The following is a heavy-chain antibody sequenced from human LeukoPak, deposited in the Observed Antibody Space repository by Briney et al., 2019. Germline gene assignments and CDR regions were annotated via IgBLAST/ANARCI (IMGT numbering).Heavy chain of an antibody. CDR1: GFTFSSYA. V-gene: IGHV3-30-3*01. CDR2: ISYDGSNK. J-gene: IGHJ4*02. Sequence: GGSPRLSCAASGFTFSSYAMHWVRQAPGKGLEWVAVISYDGSNKYYADSVKGRFTISRDNSKNTLYLQMNSLRAEDTAVYYCAREGAAAGTFDYWGQGTLVTVSS. D-gene: IGHD6-13*01. CDR3: AREGAAAGTFDY.